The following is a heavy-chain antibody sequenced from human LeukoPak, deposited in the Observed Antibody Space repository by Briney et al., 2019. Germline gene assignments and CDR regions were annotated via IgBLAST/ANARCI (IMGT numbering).Heavy chain of an antibody. J-gene: IGHJ4*02. V-gene: IGHV1-46*01. Sequence: ASVKVSCKASGYTFTSYYMHWVRQAPGQGLEWMGIINPSGCSTSYAQKFQGRVTMTRDTSTSTVYMELSSLRSEDTAVYYCARDAYYDDSSGYYGFGVDYWGQGTLVTVSS. CDR1: GYTFTSYY. CDR3: ARDAYYDDSSGYYGFGVDY. CDR2: INPSGCST. D-gene: IGHD3-22*01.